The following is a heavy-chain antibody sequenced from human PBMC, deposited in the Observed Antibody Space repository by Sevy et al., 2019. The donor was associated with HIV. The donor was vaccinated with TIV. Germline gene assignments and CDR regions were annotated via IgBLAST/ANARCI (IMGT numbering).Heavy chain of an antibody. Sequence: GGSLRLSCKPSGFTFSVYAMHWVRQAPGKGLEWVSSISRTATTYYADFVRDRFTISRDNAKNLLYLEMNSLRDEDTAVYYCAREAYYYDSREENWFDPWGQGTLVTVSS. CDR1: GFTFSVYA. CDR2: ISRTATT. J-gene: IGHJ5*02. CDR3: AREAYYYDSREENWFDP. V-gene: IGHV3-48*02. D-gene: IGHD3-22*01.